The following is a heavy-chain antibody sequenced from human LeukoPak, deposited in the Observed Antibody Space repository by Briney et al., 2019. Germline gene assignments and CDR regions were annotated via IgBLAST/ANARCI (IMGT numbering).Heavy chain of an antibody. CDR3: AKDHPPYCSGTSCYPFDY. D-gene: IGHD2-2*01. CDR1: GFTFSSYW. V-gene: IGHV3-7*03. CDR2: IKQDGSEK. Sequence: GGSLRLSCAASGFTFSSYWMSWVRQAPGKGLEWVANIKQDGSEKYYVDSVKGRFTISRDNAKNSLYLQMNSLRAEDTALYYCAKDHPPYCSGTSCYPFDYWGQGALVTVSS. J-gene: IGHJ4*02.